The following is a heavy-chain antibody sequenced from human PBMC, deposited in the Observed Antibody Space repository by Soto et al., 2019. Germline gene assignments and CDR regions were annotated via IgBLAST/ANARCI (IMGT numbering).Heavy chain of an antibody. V-gene: IGHV4-59*01. Sequence: SETLSLTCTVSSDSISSYYWSWIRQPPGKRLEWIGYISYSGSTDYNPSLKSRVTISGDTSKNQFSLKVSSVTAADTAVYYCARGTSWQLPFDYWGQGTPVTVSS. CDR1: SDSISSYY. CDR2: ISYSGST. J-gene: IGHJ4*02. CDR3: ARGTSWQLPFDY. D-gene: IGHD6-13*01.